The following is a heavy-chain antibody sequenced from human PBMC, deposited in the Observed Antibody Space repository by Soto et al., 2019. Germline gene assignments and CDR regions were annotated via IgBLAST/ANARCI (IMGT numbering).Heavy chain of an antibody. CDR2: INHSGST. D-gene: IGHD6-13*01. J-gene: IGHJ5*02. V-gene: IGHV4-34*01. Sequence: SETLSLTCAVYGGSFSGYYWSWSRQPPGKGLEWIGEINHSGSTNYNPSLKSRVTISVDTSKNQFSLKLSSVTAADTAVYYCARGRARRIAAAGTWWFDPWGQGTLVTVS. CDR1: GGSFSGYY. CDR3: ARGRARRIAAAGTWWFDP.